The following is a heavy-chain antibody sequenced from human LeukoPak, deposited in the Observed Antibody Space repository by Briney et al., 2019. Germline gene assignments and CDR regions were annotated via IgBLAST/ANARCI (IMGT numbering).Heavy chain of an antibody. CDR2: ISSSGSTI. D-gene: IGHD3-16*02. CDR3: ARDPSFMITFGGVISNDY. Sequence: PGGSLRLSCAASGFTFSDYYMSWIRQAPGKGLEWVSYISSSGSTIYYADSVKGRFTISRDNAKNSLYLQMNSLRAEDTAVYYCARDPSFMITFGGVISNDYWGQGTLVTVSS. CDR1: GFTFSDYY. V-gene: IGHV3-11*04. J-gene: IGHJ4*02.